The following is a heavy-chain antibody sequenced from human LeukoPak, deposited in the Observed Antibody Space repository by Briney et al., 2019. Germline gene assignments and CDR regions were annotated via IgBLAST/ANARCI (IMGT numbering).Heavy chain of an antibody. V-gene: IGHV4-34*01. Sequence: SETLSLTCAVYGESFDSFYWNWVRQAPGKGLEWLGEVNQSGGSDYNPALESRVAISADASKRQFSLKLISVTAADTAVYYCAVRLTTGRLGTATTWFDPWGQGTLVSATS. D-gene: IGHD1-1*01. J-gene: IGHJ5*02. CDR2: VNQSGGS. CDR3: AVRLTTGRLGTATTWFDP. CDR1: GESFDSFY.